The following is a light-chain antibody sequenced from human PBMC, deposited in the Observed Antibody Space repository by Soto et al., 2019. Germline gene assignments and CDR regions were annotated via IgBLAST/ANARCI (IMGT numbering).Light chain of an antibody. CDR1: SPNIGAGYD. CDR3: QSYDSSLSGYV. J-gene: IGLJ1*01. V-gene: IGLV1-40*01. CDR2: GNI. Sequence: HSVLTQPPSVSGAPGQRVTISCTGSSPNIGAGYDVHWYQQLPGTAPKLLIYGNINRPSGVPDRFSGSKSGTSASLAITGLQAEDEADYYCQSYDSSLSGYVFGTGTKLTVL.